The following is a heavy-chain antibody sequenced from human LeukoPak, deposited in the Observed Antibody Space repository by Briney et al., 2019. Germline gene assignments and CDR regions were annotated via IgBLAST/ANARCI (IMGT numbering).Heavy chain of an antibody. Sequence: ASVKVSCKASGYTFTSYDINWVRQAPGQGLEWMGRINPNSGGTNYAQKFQGRVTMTRDTSISTAYMELSRLRSDDTAVYYCAVLPLRGVIIVTDYWGQGTLVTVSS. CDR3: AVLPLRGVIIVTDY. D-gene: IGHD3-10*01. CDR2: INPNSGGT. J-gene: IGHJ4*02. CDR1: GYTFTSYD. V-gene: IGHV1-2*06.